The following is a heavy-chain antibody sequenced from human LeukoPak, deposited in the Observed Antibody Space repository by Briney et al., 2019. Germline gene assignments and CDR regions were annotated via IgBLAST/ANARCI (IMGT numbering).Heavy chain of an antibody. V-gene: IGHV3-23*01. CDR1: GFTFSNYA. D-gene: IGHD3-22*01. Sequence: GGSLRLSCAASGFTFSNYAMSWVRQAPGKGLEWVSLISGSGGSTSYADSVKGRFTISRDNSKNTLYLQMNSLRAEDTAVYYCAKPVGRGYYYDSSGSDYWGQGTLVTVSS. CDR2: ISGSGGST. J-gene: IGHJ4*02. CDR3: AKPVGRGYYYDSSGSDY.